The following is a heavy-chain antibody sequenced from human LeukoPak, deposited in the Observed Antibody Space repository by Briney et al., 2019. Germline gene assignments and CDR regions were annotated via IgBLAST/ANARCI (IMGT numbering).Heavy chain of an antibody. J-gene: IGHJ3*02. D-gene: IGHD6-13*01. Sequence: SETLSLTCSVSGGSLGTYYWSWIRQPPGKGLEWIGYIYHSGSTYYNPSLKSRVTISVDKSKNQFSLKLSSVTAADTAVYYCARVYSSSWEDDAFDIWGQGTMVTVSS. CDR3: ARVYSSSWEDDAFDI. V-gene: IGHV4-59*12. CDR2: IYHSGST. CDR1: GGSLGTYY.